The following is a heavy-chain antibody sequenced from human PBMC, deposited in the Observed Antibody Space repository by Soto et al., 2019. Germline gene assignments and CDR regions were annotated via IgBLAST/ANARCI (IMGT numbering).Heavy chain of an antibody. CDR3: ARDRRGTYYYYGMDV. D-gene: IGHD1-1*01. V-gene: IGHV1-69*01. Sequence: QVQLVQSGAEVKKPGSSVKVSCKAAGGTLNSYAINWVRQAPGQGLEWLGGVSPIFHTTNYAQRFQDRLTITADAFTSTAYMELSSLTSEDTAVYYCARDRRGTYYYYGMDVWGQGTTVIVSS. J-gene: IGHJ6*02. CDR2: VSPIFHTT. CDR1: GGTLNSYA.